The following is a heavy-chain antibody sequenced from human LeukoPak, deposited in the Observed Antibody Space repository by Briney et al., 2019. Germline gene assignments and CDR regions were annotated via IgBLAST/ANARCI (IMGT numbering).Heavy chain of an antibody. V-gene: IGHV4-31*03. Sequence: SETLSLTCTVSGGSISSGGYYWSWIRQHPGKGLEWIGYIYYSGSTYYNPSLKSRVTISVDTSKNQVSLRLSSVTAADTAVHYCARLHGVLRFLEWLPDWFDPWGQGTLVTVSS. J-gene: IGHJ5*02. CDR2: IYYSGST. CDR3: ARLHGVLRFLEWLPDWFDP. CDR1: GGSISSGGYY. D-gene: IGHD3-3*01.